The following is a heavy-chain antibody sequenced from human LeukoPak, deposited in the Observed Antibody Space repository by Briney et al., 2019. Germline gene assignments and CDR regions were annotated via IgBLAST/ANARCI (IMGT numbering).Heavy chain of an antibody. D-gene: IGHD6-13*01. CDR2: ISSSGSTI. CDR3: ARDSMQLVRGFFVAFDI. J-gene: IGHJ3*02. Sequence: GGSLRLSCAASGFTFSDYYMSWIRQAPGKGLEWVSYISSSGSTIYYADSVKGRFTISRDNAKNSLYLQMNSLRAEDTAVYYCARDSMQLVRGFFVAFDIWGQGTMVTVSS. V-gene: IGHV3-11*01. CDR1: GFTFSDYY.